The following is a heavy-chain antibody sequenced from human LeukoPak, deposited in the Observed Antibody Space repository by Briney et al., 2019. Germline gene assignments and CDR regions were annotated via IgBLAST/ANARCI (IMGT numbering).Heavy chain of an antibody. CDR3: ARDRGWFTFES. Sequence: TGGSLRLSCEASGFTFSDSWVTWVRQAPGKGLEWVAHIKEDGTDKQYVDSVKGRFTISRDNAKKSLFLQMNSLRAEDTALYYCARDRGWFTFESWGQGTRVTVSS. CDR1: GFTFSDSW. V-gene: IGHV3-7*01. D-gene: IGHD6-19*01. J-gene: IGHJ4*02. CDR2: IKEDGTDK.